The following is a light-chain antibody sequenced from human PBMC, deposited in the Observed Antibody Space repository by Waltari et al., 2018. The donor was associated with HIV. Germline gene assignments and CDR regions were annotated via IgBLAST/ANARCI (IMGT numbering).Light chain of an antibody. CDR3: CSYASDAGTYILL. CDR1: SSDVGGYNH. CDR2: DVR. Sequence: QSALTQPRSVSGSPGQPVTISCPGTSSDVGGYNHVSWYQQRPAKAPKLMIYDVRKRPPGVPDRFSVSNADNTASLTISGLQAEDEAEYYCCSYASDAGTYILLFGGGTKLTVL. J-gene: IGLJ2*01. V-gene: IGLV2-11*01.